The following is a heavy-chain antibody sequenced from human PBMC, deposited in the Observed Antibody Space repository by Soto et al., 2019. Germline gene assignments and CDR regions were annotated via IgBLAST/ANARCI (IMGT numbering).Heavy chain of an antibody. V-gene: IGHV4-30-4*01. Sequence: QVQLQESGPGLVRPSQTLTLTCNVSGGSISSDHYHWTWIRQPPGKGLEWIGYIHYSGSVHYNPSLLSRVTMSVDTSKNLFSLKLSSVTAADTAVYFCVREDDGGDRDYYGLDVWGQGTTVTVSS. CDR3: VREDDGGDRDYYGLDV. J-gene: IGHJ6*02. CDR1: GGSISSDHYH. D-gene: IGHD2-21*02. CDR2: IHYSGSV.